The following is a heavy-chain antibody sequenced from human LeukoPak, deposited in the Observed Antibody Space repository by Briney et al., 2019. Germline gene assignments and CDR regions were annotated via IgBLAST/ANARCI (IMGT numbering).Heavy chain of an antibody. CDR2: IIPIFGTP. CDR3: AKQGALRQDYYMDV. V-gene: IGHV1-69*06. CDR1: GASFSSYA. J-gene: IGHJ6*03. Sequence: SVKVSCKASGASFSSYAISWVRQAPGQGLEWMGRIIPIFGTPNYAQRFQGRVTITADIVSSTAYMEVNNLTSEDTAVYLCAKQGALRQDYYMDVWGNGTTVTVSS.